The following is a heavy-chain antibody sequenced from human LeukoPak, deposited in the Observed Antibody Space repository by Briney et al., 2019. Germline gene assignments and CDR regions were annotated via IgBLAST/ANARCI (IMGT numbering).Heavy chain of an antibody. CDR3: ARNTKHYYDSSGYPG. CDR1: GGSFSGYY. V-gene: IGHV4-34*01. J-gene: IGHJ4*02. CDR2: INHSGST. Sequence: SETLSLTCAVYGGSFSGYYWSWIRQPPGKGLEWIGEINHSGSTNYNPSLKSRVTISVDTSKNQFSLKLSSVTAADTAVYYCARNTKHYYDSSGYPGWGQGTLVAVSS. D-gene: IGHD3-22*01.